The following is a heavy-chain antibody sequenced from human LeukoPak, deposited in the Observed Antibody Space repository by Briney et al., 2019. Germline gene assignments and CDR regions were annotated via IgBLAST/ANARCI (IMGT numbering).Heavy chain of an antibody. Sequence: GGSLRLSCAATGFTFSSYSMNWVRQAPGKGLEWVSYISSSGGDTYYADSVKGRFTISRDNAQNSLSLQMNGLRDEDKAVYHCARSRSGNYFDNWGQGTLVSVSS. CDR3: ARSRSGNYFDN. V-gene: IGHV3-48*02. CDR1: GFTFSSYS. CDR2: ISSSGGDT. D-gene: IGHD1-26*01. J-gene: IGHJ4*02.